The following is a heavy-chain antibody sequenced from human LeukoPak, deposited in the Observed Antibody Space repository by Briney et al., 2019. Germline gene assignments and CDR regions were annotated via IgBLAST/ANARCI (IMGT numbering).Heavy chain of an antibody. CDR3: ASVVFQGSGGIEYYFDY. J-gene: IGHJ4*02. CDR1: GGSISSYY. D-gene: IGHD2-15*01. CDR2: IYYSGST. V-gene: IGHV4-59*01. Sequence: SETLSLTCTVPGGSISSYYWSWIRQPPGKGLEWIGYIYYSGSTNYNPSLKSRVTISVDTSKNQFSLKLSSVTAADTAVYYCASVVFQGSGGIEYYFDYWGRGTLVTVSS.